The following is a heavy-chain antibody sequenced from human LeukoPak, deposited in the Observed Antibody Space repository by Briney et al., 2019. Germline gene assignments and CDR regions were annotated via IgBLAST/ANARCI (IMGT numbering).Heavy chain of an antibody. CDR1: GYSISSGYY. V-gene: IGHV4-38-2*01. D-gene: IGHD2-21*01. J-gene: IGHJ6*04. CDR3: AGKEGDYYYYGMDV. Sequence: SETLSLTCAVSGYSISSGYYWGWIRQPPGEGLEWIGSIYHSGSTYYNPSLKSRVTISVDTSKNQFSLKLSSVTAADTAVYYCAGKEGDYYYYGMDVWGKGTTVTVSS. CDR2: IYHSGST.